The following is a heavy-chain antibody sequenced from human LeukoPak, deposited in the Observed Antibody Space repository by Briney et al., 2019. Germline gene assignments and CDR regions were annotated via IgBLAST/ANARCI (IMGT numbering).Heavy chain of an antibody. CDR1: GFTFSNSW. CDR2: IKKDGSEK. J-gene: IGHJ4*02. V-gene: IGHV3-7*01. CDR3: VRETPGRYFDSIGYYHFDS. Sequence: GGSLRLSCAASGFTFSNSWMSWVRQAPGKGLEWVAHIKKDGSEKYYVDSVKGRFTISRDNAKNSLSLQMNSLRAEDTAVYYCVRETPGRYFDSIGYYHFDSWGQGTLVTVSS. D-gene: IGHD3-22*01.